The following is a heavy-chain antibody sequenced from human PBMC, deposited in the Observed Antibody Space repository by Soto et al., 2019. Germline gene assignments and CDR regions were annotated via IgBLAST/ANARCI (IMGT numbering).Heavy chain of an antibody. CDR2: IYYSGST. CDR3: SRRSYSSSGSPLISFFLCI. Sequence: QVQLQESGPGLVKPSETLSLTCTVSGGSISSYYWSWIRQPPGKGLAWIGYIYYSGSTNYNPSLRSRVTISRYRSMFQCSLKESSVSAAVTAVYYCSRRSYSSSGSPLISFFLCICGEVTMVTVAA. V-gene: IGHV4-59*12. D-gene: IGHD6-13*01. CDR1: GGSISSYY. J-gene: IGHJ3*02.